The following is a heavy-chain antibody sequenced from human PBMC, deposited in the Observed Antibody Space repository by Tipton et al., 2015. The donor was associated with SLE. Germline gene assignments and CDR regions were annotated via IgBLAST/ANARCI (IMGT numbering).Heavy chain of an antibody. Sequence: TLSLTCAVSLGSISGSSYYWGWIRQSPGKGLEWIGSIFYSGTTYYKLSLKSRVTISVDTSKNQISLKLNSVTAADTAVYYCARLGEQWLGGFAFDIWSQGTMVTVSS. CDR3: ARLGEQWLGGFAFDI. J-gene: IGHJ3*02. V-gene: IGHV4-39*01. D-gene: IGHD6-19*01. CDR1: LGSISGSSYY. CDR2: IFYSGTT.